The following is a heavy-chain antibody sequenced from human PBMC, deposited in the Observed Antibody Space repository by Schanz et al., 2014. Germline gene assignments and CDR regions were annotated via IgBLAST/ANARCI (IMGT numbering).Heavy chain of an antibody. CDR2: INAGTGNT. J-gene: IGHJ3*02. V-gene: IGHV1-3*01. Sequence: QVQLVQSWAEVKGPGASVKVSCKASGYSFTPFPIHWVRQAPGQRLEWMGWINAGTGNTEYSQKFQGRVTITRDTLASTAYMEVSSLRYEDTALYYCARGTMPGTFDIWGQGTMXTVSS. D-gene: IGHD2-2*01. CDR3: ARGTMPGTFDI. CDR1: GYSFTPFP.